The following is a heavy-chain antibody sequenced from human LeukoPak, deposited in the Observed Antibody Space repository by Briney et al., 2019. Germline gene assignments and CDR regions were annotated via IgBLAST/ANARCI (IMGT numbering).Heavy chain of an antibody. CDR1: GYTFTGYY. CDR3: ARDRVSVGATRFDY. Sequence: ASVKVSCKASGYTFTGYYMHRVRQAPGQGLEWMGWINPNSGGTNYAQKFQGRVTMTRDTSISTAYMELSRLRSDDTAVYYCARDRVSVGATRFDYWGQGTLVTVSS. V-gene: IGHV1-2*02. CDR2: INPNSGGT. D-gene: IGHD1-26*01. J-gene: IGHJ4*02.